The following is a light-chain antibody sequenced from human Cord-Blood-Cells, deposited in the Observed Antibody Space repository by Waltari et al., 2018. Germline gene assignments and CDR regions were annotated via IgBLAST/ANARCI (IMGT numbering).Light chain of an antibody. CDR3: SSYTSSSTLVV. CDR1: SSDDGGYNY. V-gene: IGLV2-14*01. J-gene: IGLJ2*01. CDR2: DVS. Sequence: QSALTQPASASGSHGKSITISCTGTSSDDGGYNYVSWYQQHPVKAPKLMIYDVSNRPSGVSNRFYGSKSGNTASLTISGLQAEDEADYYCSSYTSSSTLVVFGGGTKRTVL.